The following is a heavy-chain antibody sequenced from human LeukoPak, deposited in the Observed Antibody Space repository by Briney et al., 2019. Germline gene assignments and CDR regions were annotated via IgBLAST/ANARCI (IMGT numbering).Heavy chain of an antibody. V-gene: IGHV5-51*01. J-gene: IGHJ6*02. CDR3: ARLQAEYYYYYGMDV. CDR1: GYRFNNYW. CDR2: IYPGDSNT. D-gene: IGHD4-11*01. Sequence: GESLKISCKGSGYRFNNYWIGWVRQMPGKGLEWIGLIYPGDSNTRYSPSFQGQVTISADKSISTAYLQWSSLKASDTAMYYCARLQAEYYYYYGMDVWGQGTTVTVSS.